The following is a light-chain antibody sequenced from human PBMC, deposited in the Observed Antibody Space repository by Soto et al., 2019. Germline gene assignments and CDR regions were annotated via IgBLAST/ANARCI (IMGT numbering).Light chain of an antibody. CDR1: QSIRSD. J-gene: IGKJ2*01. CDR2: GAS. Sequence: EVVMTQSPATLSVSPGERATLSCRASQSIRSDLAWFQQKPGQAPRLLIYGASTRATGIPARFSGSGSGTEFTLTISNLQSEDLAVYYCQQYNNWPPYTFGQGTKLEIK. V-gene: IGKV3-15*01. CDR3: QQYNNWPPYT.